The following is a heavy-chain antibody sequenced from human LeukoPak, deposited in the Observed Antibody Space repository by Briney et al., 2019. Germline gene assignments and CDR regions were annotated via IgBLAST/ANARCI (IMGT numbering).Heavy chain of an antibody. V-gene: IGHV1-46*01. J-gene: IGHJ4*02. CDR1: GGTFSSYA. Sequence: ASVKVSCKASGGTFSSYAISWVRQAPGQGPEWMGFINTSGGSTSYAQKFQGRVTMTRDTSTSTVYMELSSLRSEDTAVYYCARLTYYSKSYDYWGQGTLVTVSS. D-gene: IGHD3-10*01. CDR3: ARLTYYSKSYDY. CDR2: INTSGGST.